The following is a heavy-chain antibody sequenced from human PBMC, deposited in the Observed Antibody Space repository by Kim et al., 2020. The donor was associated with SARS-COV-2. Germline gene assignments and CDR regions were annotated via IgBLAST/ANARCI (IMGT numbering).Heavy chain of an antibody. Sequence: GGSLRLSCAASGLIFSNYGMHWVRQAPGKGLEWVAVILYDGSNKYYADSVKGRFTISRDNSKNTLYLQMDSLRTEDTAVYFCLKGAMSIAADHDSWGQGTLVTVSS. D-gene: IGHD2-21*01. CDR1: GLIFSNYG. J-gene: IGHJ4*02. V-gene: IGHV3-30*18. CDR3: LKGAMSIAADHDS. CDR2: ILYDGSNK.